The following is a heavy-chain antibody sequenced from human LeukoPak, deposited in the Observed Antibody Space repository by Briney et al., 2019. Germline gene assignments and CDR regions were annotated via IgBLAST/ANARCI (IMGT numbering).Heavy chain of an antibody. CDR1: RGSISSSSYY. J-gene: IGHJ4*02. Sequence: SETLSLTRTVSRGSISSSSYYWGWIRQPPGKGLEWIGTIYYTGSTYYNPSLKSRVTISVDTSKNQFSLKLSSVTAADTAVYYCARQYSDDYFDYWGQGTLVTVSS. CDR3: ARQYSDDYFDY. CDR2: IYYTGST. D-gene: IGHD2-15*01. V-gene: IGHV4-39*01.